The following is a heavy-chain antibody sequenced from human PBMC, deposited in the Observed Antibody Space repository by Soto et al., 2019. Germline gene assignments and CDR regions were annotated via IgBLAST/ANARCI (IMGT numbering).Heavy chain of an antibody. J-gene: IGHJ4*02. CDR3: ASTLNGSGVLIATYYFYY. CDR2: IYYSGST. Sequence: SETLSLTCTVSGGSISSSSYYWGWIRQPPGKGLEWIGSIYYSGSTYYNPSLKSRVTISVNASKNQFSRKLSSVTAADTAVYYCASTLNGSGVLIATYYFYYWGQGTLVTVSS. CDR1: GGSISSSSYY. V-gene: IGHV4-39*01. D-gene: IGHD3-22*01.